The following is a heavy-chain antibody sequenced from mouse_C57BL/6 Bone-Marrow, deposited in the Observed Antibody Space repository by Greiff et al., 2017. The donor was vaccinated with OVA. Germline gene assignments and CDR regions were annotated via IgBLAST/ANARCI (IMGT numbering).Heavy chain of an antibody. Sequence: QVQLQQPGAELVRPGTSVKLSCKASGYTFTSYWMHWVKQRPGQGLEWIGVIDPSDSYTNYNQKFKGKATLTVDTSSSTAYMQLSSLTSEDSAVYYCGEGDFFAYWGQGTLVTVSA. D-gene: IGHD3-3*01. CDR1: GYTFTSYW. CDR2: IDPSDSYT. CDR3: GEGDFFAY. J-gene: IGHJ3*01. V-gene: IGHV1-59*01.